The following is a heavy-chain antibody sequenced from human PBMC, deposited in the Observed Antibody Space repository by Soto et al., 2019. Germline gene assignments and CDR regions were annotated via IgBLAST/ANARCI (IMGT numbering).Heavy chain of an antibody. V-gene: IGHV3-9*01. Sequence: GGSLRLSCAASGFTFDDYAMHWVRQAPGKGLEWVSGISWNSGSIGYADSVKGRFTISRDNAKNSLYLQMNSLRAEDTALYYCAKDLYHDYGDPTLDYWGQGTLVTVSS. CDR3: AKDLYHDYGDPTLDY. D-gene: IGHD4-17*01. J-gene: IGHJ4*02. CDR1: GFTFDDYA. CDR2: ISWNSGSI.